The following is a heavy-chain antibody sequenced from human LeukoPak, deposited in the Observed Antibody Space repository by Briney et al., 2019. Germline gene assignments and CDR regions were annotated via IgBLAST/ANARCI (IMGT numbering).Heavy chain of an antibody. CDR3: ARDRRYDTIIDY. CDR1: GGSISSGSYY. J-gene: IGHJ4*02. V-gene: IGHV4-61*02. D-gene: IGHD3-22*01. Sequence: PSQTLSLTCTVSGGSISSGSYYWSWIRRPAGKGLEWIGRIYTSGSTNYNPSLKSRVTISVDTSKNQFSLKLSSVTAADTAVYYCARDRRYDTIIDYWGQGTLVTVSS. CDR2: IYTSGST.